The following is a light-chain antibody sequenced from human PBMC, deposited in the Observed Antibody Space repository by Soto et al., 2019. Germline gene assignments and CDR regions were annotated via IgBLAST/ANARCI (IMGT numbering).Light chain of an antibody. Sequence: QSALTQPDSVSGSPGQSITISCTGTSSDVGGYKYVSWYQQHSGKAPKLMIYDVSNRPSGVSNRFSGSKSGNTASLTISGLQAEDEADYYCSSYTSSSSVVFGAGTKVTVL. V-gene: IGLV2-14*01. CDR3: SSYTSSSSVV. CDR2: DVS. CDR1: SSDVGGYKY. J-gene: IGLJ2*01.